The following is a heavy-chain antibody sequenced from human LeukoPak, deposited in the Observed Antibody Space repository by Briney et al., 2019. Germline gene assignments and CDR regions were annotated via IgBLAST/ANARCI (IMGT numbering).Heavy chain of an antibody. CDR2: INPNSGGT. V-gene: IGHV1-2*02. CDR3: ARGLHNWFDP. J-gene: IGHJ5*02. Sequence: ASVKVSCKASGYTFTGYYIHWVRQAPGQGLEWMGWINPNSGGTNSAQTFQGRVTLTRDTSISTAYMELSSLRSDDTALYYCARGLHNWFDPWGQGTLVTVSS. CDR1: GYTFTGYY.